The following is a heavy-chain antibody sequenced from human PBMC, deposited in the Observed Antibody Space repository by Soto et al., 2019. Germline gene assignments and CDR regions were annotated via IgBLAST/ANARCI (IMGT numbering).Heavy chain of an antibody. CDR3: AKVSGYDTLAFDY. CDR2: ISGSGGST. D-gene: IGHD5-12*01. J-gene: IGHJ4*02. CDR1: GFTFSSYA. V-gene: IGHV3-23*01. Sequence: LRLSCAASGFTFSSYAMSWVRQAPGKGLEWVSAISGSGGSTYYADSVKGRFTISRDNSKNTLYLQMNSLRAEDTAVYYCAKVSGYDTLAFDYWGQGTLVTVSS.